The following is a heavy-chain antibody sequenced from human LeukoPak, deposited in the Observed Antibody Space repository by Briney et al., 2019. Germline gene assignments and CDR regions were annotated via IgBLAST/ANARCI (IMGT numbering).Heavy chain of an antibody. J-gene: IGHJ4*02. V-gene: IGHV3-30-3*01. Sequence: PGRSLRLSSAASGFTFSSYAMHWVRQAPGKGLEWVAVISYDGSNKYYADSVKGRFTISRDNSKNTLYLQMNSLKAEDTAVYYCARVSGGRHAYDYWGQGTLVTVSS. D-gene: IGHD1-26*01. CDR2: ISYDGSNK. CDR1: GFTFSSYA. CDR3: ARVSGGRHAYDY.